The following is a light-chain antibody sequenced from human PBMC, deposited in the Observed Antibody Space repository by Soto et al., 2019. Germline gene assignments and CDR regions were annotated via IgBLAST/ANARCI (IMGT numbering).Light chain of an antibody. J-gene: IGKJ5*01. CDR3: QQYGSSPLIS. V-gene: IGKV3-20*01. Sequence: ESVLTESPSTLSLTPGQRATLFCRASQRLSASDIAWYQQKPGQAPKFLIYGVSSRATGIPDRFSGSGSGTDFTLTISRLEPEDFAVYHCQQYGSSPLISFGQGTRLAI. CDR1: QRLSASD. CDR2: GVS.